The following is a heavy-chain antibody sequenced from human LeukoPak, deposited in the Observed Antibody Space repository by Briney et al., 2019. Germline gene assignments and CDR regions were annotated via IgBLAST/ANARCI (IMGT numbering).Heavy chain of an antibody. CDR1: GFTFSDYY. J-gene: IGHJ4*02. D-gene: IGHD1-1*01. Sequence: GGSLRLSGAASGFTFSDYYMSWIRQAPGKGLEGVSYISSSGSTIYYADSVKGRFTISRDNAKNSLYLQMNSLRAEDTAVYYCARDPNWKRGGFDYWGQGTLVTVSS. CDR3: ARDPNWKRGGFDY. V-gene: IGHV3-11*04. CDR2: ISSSGSTI.